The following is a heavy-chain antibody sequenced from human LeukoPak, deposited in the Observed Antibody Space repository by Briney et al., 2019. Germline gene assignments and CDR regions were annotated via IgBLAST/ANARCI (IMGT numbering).Heavy chain of an antibody. CDR3: ARDQLIQKGFDY. V-gene: IGHV3-21*01. D-gene: IGHD2-8*01. J-gene: IGHJ4*02. Sequence: GGSLRLSCAASGFTFSSYSMNWVRQAPGNGLEWVSSISSSSSYIYYADSVKGRFTISRDNAKNSLYLQMNSLRAEDTAVYYCARDQLIQKGFDYWGQGTLVTVSS. CDR2: ISSSSSYI. CDR1: GFTFSSYS.